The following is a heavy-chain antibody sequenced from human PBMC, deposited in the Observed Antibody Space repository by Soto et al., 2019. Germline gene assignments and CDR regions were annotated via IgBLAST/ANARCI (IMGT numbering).Heavy chain of an antibody. V-gene: IGHV3-23*01. CDR2: ISGSGGST. Sequence: PGGSLRLSCEASGFTFSSYAMSWVRQAPGKGLEWVSAISGSGGSTYYADSVKGRFTISRDNSKNTLYLQMNSLRAEDTAVYYFAKITLRCLEWLSRDYYGMDVWGQGATVTVSS. CDR1: GFTFSSYA. J-gene: IGHJ6*02. CDR3: AKITLRCLEWLSRDYYGMDV. D-gene: IGHD3-3*01.